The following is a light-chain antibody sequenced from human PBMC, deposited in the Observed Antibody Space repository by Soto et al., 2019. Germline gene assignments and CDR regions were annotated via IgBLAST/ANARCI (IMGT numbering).Light chain of an antibody. CDR2: GAS. J-gene: IGKJ2*01. CDR3: QQYGSSPMYT. V-gene: IGKV3-20*01. Sequence: EIVLTQSPGTLSLSPGERATLSCRACQSVSSNYLTWYQQKPGQAPRLLIYGASSRATGIPDRFSGSGSGTDFTLIISRLEPEDFAVYYCQQYGSSPMYTFGQGTKLEIK. CDR1: QSVSSNY.